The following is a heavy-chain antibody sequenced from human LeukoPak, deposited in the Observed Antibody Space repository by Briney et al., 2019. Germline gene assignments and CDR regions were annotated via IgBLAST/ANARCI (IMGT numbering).Heavy chain of an antibody. V-gene: IGHV1-8*01. Sequence: ASVKVSCKASGYTFTSYDINWVRQATGQGLEWMRWMNPNSGNTGYAQKFHGRVTMTRNTSISTAYMELRSLRSEDTAVYYCARVRRYCSSTSCYLYYLDYWGQGTRVTVSS. J-gene: IGHJ4*02. CDR1: GYTFTSYD. CDR3: ARVRRYCSSTSCYLYYLDY. CDR2: MNPNSGNT. D-gene: IGHD2-2*01.